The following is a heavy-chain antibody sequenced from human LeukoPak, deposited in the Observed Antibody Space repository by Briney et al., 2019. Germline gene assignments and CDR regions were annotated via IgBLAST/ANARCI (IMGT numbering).Heavy chain of an antibody. D-gene: IGHD4-23*01. CDR1: GYTFTTYG. CDR3: ARDGGNYFFDY. J-gene: IGHJ4*02. V-gene: IGHV1-18*01. Sequence: APVKVSCKPSGYTFTTYGFNWVRQAPRQGLEWLGWISVVNGNTNYAQKLQGRFTMTTDTSTSTGYMELRSLRSDDTAVYYCARDGGNYFFDYWGQGTLVTVSS. CDR2: ISVVNGNT.